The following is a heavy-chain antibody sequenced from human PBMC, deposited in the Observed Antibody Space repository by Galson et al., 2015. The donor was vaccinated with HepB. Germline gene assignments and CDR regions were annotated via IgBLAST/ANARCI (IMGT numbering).Heavy chain of an antibody. CDR1: GGSFSGYY. V-gene: IGHV4-34*01. CDR3: ATTGSSSGWYPFDY. CDR2: INHSGST. Sequence: ETLSLTCAVYGGSFSGYYWSWIRQPPGKGLEWIGEINHSGSTNYNPSLKSRVTISVDTSKNQFSLKLSSVTAADTAVYYCATTGSSSGWYPFDYWGQGTLVTVSS. J-gene: IGHJ4*02. D-gene: IGHD6-19*01.